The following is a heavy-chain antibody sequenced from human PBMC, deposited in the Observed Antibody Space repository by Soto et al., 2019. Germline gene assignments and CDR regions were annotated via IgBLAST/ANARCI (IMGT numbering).Heavy chain of an antibody. V-gene: IGHV3-9*01. CDR2: ITWNSGTI. CDR1: GFTFNVYA. J-gene: IGHJ3*02. D-gene: IGHD6-13*01. CDR3: AKEIAAAGTYHAGENGFDI. Sequence: EVQLVESGGGLVQPGRSLRLSCAASGFTFNVYAMHWVRQTPGKGLEWVSGITWNSGTIAYVDSVKGRFTISRDNAKNSLYLQMNSLRAEDTAVYYCAKEIAAAGTYHAGENGFDIWGQGTMVTVSS.